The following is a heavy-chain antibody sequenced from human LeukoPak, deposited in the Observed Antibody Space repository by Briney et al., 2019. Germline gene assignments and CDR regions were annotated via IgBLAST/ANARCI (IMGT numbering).Heavy chain of an antibody. V-gene: IGHV4-4*07. CDR2: IYTSGST. CDR1: GGSISSYY. Sequence: SETLSLTCTVSGGSISSYYWSWIRQPAGKGLEWIGRIYTSGSTNYNPSLKSRVTMSVDTSKNQFSLKMISVTAADTAMYYCARAREGATPLRAFDFWGQGTMVTVSS. CDR3: ARAREGATPLRAFDF. J-gene: IGHJ3*01. D-gene: IGHD1-26*01.